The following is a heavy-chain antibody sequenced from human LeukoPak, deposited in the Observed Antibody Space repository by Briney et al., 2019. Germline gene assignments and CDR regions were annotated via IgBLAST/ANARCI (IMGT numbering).Heavy chain of an antibody. V-gene: IGHV1-2*02. CDR1: GYPFTGYY. J-gene: IGHJ5*02. Sequence: ASVKVSCKASGYPFTGYYIHWVRQAPGQGLEWMGWINPNSGGTKYAQKFQGRVTLTKDTSIDTAYMELSSLRSGDTAVYYCARNFGGGYHYDWSDPWGQGTLVTVSS. CDR3: ARNFGGGYHYDWSDP. D-gene: IGHD3-22*01. CDR2: INPNSGGT.